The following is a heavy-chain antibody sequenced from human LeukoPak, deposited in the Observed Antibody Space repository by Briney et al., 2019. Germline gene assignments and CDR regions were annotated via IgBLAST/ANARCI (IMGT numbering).Heavy chain of an antibody. J-gene: IGHJ4*02. CDR3: ARDREGCRY. V-gene: IGHV3-7*01. CDR2: IKQDGSEK. CDR1: GFTFSSYG. Sequence: GGSLRLSCAASGFTFSSYGMSWVRQAPGKGLEWVANIKQDGSEKYYVDSVKGRFTISGDNAKNSLYLQMNSLRAEDTAVYYCARDREGCRYWGQGTLVTVSS.